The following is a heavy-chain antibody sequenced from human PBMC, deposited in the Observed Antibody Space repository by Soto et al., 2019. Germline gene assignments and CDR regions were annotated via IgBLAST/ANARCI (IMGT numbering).Heavy chain of an antibody. Sequence: QVQLVQSGAEVRKPGSSVKVSCMASGGTFSTYVISWVRQAPGQGLEWMGAIIPLSGTPNYAQKFQGKVTITADTSTSSAFMELRSQRSEDTAIYYCARTDYSNYEVWFDPWGQGTPVTVSS. CDR1: GGTFSTYV. CDR3: ARTDYSNYEVWFDP. V-gene: IGHV1-69*06. CDR2: IIPLSGTP. D-gene: IGHD4-4*01. J-gene: IGHJ5*02.